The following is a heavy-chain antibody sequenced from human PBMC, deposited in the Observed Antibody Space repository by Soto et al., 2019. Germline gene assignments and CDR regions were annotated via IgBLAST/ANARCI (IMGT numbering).Heavy chain of an antibody. J-gene: IGHJ6*03. Sequence: QVQLVQSGAEVKKPGASVKVSCEASGYTFTSYGISWVRQAPGQGLEWMGWISAYNGNTNYAQKLQGRVTMTTDTSTSTAYMELRSLRSDDTAVYYCARDRAGVLWFGELGYYYYYMDVWGKGTTVTVSS. CDR1: GYTFTSYG. CDR3: ARDRAGVLWFGELGYYYYYMDV. V-gene: IGHV1-18*01. CDR2: ISAYNGNT. D-gene: IGHD3-10*01.